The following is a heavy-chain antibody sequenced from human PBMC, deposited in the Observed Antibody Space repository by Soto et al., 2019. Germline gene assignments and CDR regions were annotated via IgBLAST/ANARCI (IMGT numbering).Heavy chain of an antibody. CDR1: GFTFSSYA. CDR2: ISGSGGST. Sequence: PGGSLRLSCAASGFTFSSYAMSWVRQAPGKGLEWVSAISGSGGSTYYADSVKGRFTISRDNPKNTLYLQMNSLRAEDTAVYYCAKSPIKSFYDSSGYYYFDYWGQGTLVTVSS. V-gene: IGHV3-23*01. CDR3: AKSPIKSFYDSSGYYYFDY. D-gene: IGHD3-22*01. J-gene: IGHJ4*02.